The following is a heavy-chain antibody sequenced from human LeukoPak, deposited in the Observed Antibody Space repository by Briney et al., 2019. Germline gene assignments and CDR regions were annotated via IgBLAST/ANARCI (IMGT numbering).Heavy chain of an antibody. V-gene: IGHV3-64*01. CDR3: ALHDYGDSQGYFDL. D-gene: IGHD4-17*01. Sequence: GGSLRLSCAASGFTFSSYVMHWVRQAPGKGLEYVSTISSNGGSTYYANSVKGRFTISRDNSKSTLYLQMGSLRAEDMAVYYCALHDYGDSQGYFDLWGRGTLVTVSS. J-gene: IGHJ2*01. CDR2: ISSNGGST. CDR1: GFTFSSYV.